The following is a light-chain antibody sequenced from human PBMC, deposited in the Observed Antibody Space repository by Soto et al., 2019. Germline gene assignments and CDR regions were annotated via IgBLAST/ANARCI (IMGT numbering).Light chain of an antibody. V-gene: IGLV2-8*01. Sequence: QSVLTQPPSASGSPGHSVTISCTGTSSDVGGYNYVSWYQQHPGKAPKLMIYEVSKRPSGVPDRFSGSKSGNTASLTVSGLQAEDEADYYCSSYAGSNNFVVFGGGTKVTVL. CDR3: SSYAGSNNFVV. CDR1: SSDVGGYNY. CDR2: EVS. J-gene: IGLJ2*01.